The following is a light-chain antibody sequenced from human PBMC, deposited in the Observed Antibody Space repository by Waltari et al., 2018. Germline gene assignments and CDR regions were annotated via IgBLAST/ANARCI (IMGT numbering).Light chain of an antibody. CDR3: QSYDSSLSGSV. CDR1: SHNIGAGYD. CDR2: GNN. Sequence: QSVLTQPPSVSGAPGQRVTISCTGRSHNIGAGYDVPWYQQLPGTAPKLLIYGNNNRPSGVPDRFSASKSGTSASLAITGLQAEDEADYYCQSYDSSLSGSVFGGGTKLTVL. V-gene: IGLV1-40*01. J-gene: IGLJ3*02.